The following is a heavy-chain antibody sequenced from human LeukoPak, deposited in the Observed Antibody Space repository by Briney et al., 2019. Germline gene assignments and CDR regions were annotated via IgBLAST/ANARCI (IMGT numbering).Heavy chain of an antibody. Sequence: SVTVSCTASGGTFSSYIINWVRQAPGQGLEWMGGIIPIFGTANYAQKFQGRVTITADESTSTAYMELSSLRSEDTAVYYCARAYSSNWYYFDYWGQGALVTVSS. D-gene: IGHD6-19*01. J-gene: IGHJ4*02. CDR3: ARAYSSNWYYFDY. V-gene: IGHV1-69*13. CDR2: IIPIFGTA. CDR1: GGTFSSYI.